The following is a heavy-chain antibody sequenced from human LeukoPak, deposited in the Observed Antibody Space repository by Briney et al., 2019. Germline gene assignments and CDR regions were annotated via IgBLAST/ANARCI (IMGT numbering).Heavy chain of an antibody. Sequence: SETLSLTCAVYGGSFTGYYWSWIRQPPGKGLEWIGEIHHTGSTNYNPSLGSRVTIASDTSTKQFFLILSSVTAADTGVYYCARLGYRGSFHAFDSWGQGILVIVSS. D-gene: IGHD1-26*01. CDR3: ARLGYRGSFHAFDS. CDR2: IHHTGST. J-gene: IGHJ5*01. CDR1: GGSFTGYY. V-gene: IGHV4-34*01.